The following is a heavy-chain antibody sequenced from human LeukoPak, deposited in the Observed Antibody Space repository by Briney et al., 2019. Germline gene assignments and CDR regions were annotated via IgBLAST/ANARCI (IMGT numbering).Heavy chain of an antibody. J-gene: IGHJ4*02. D-gene: IGHD3-16*01. Sequence: GGSLRLSCVASGFTFSSYWMTWVRQATGTGLEWVANIKQDGSEKYYVDSMKGRVTISRDNAKNSLYLQMNSLRAEDTAVYYCARDLGFSYFDYWGQGTLVTVSS. V-gene: IGHV3-7*01. CDR3: ARDLGFSYFDY. CDR1: GFTFSSYW. CDR2: IKQDGSEK.